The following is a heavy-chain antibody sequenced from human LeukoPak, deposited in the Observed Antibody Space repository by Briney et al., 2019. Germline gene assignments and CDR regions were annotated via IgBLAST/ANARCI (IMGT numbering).Heavy chain of an antibody. CDR1: GYTFTGYY. J-gene: IGHJ3*02. V-gene: IGHV1-2*02. D-gene: IGHD3-9*01. Sequence: ASVKVSCKASGYTFTGYYMHWVRQAPGQGLELMGWINPNSGGTNYEQKFQGRVTMTRDTSTSTAYMELSRLRSDDTAVYYCARTLSDDDILTAYYGNAFDIWGQGTMVTVSS. CDR2: INPNSGGT. CDR3: ARTLSDDDILTAYYGNAFDI.